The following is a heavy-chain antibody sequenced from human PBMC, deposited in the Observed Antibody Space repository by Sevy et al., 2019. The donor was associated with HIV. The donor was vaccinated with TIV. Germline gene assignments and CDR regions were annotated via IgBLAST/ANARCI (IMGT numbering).Heavy chain of an antibody. CDR3: AITKDYYDSSGSPFDS. V-gene: IGHV1-24*01. CDR1: GYTLTELA. D-gene: IGHD3-22*01. J-gene: IGHJ4*02. CDR2: FDPEDGET. Sequence: ASVKVSCKVSGYTLTELAMRWVRQVPGKGLEWMGSFDPEDGETIYAQKFKGRLTMTEDTSTDTAYMELTNLRSEDTAVFYCAITKDYYDSSGSPFDSWGQGTLVTVSS.